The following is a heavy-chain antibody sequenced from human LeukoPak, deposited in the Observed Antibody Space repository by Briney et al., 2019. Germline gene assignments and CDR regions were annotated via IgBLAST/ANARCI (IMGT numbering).Heavy chain of an antibody. J-gene: IGHJ4*02. Sequence: TSETPSLTCTVSGGSISSGSYYWSWIRQPAGKGLEWIGRIYTSGSTNYNPSLKSRVTISVDTSKNQFSLKLSSVTAADTAVYYCARLREPLNHYYGSGRRYYFDYWGQGTLVTVSS. CDR3: ARLREPLNHYYGSGRRYYFDY. CDR1: GGSISSGSYY. V-gene: IGHV4-61*02. D-gene: IGHD3-10*01. CDR2: IYTSGST.